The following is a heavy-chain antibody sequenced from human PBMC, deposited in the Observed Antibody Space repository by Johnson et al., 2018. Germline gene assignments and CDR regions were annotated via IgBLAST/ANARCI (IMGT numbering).Heavy chain of an antibody. Sequence: VQLVESGGGLVEPGGSLRLSFAASGFTVSSNYMSWVRQAPGKGLEWVSVIYSGGSTYYADSVKGRFTISRENSKNTLYLQMNSLRAEDTSVYYCAREGGTYYYDSSGYGYYYYYMDVWGKGTTVTVSS. CDR3: AREGGTYYYDSSGYGYYYYYMDV. V-gene: IGHV3-66*02. CDR2: IYSGGST. CDR1: GFTVSSNY. J-gene: IGHJ6*03. D-gene: IGHD3-22*01.